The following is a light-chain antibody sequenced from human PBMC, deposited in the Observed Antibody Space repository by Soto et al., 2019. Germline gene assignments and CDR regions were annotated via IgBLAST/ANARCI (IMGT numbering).Light chain of an antibody. CDR3: QSYDSSLTTFV. CDR1: SSNIGAEYD. J-gene: IGLJ1*01. Sequence: QSVLTQPPSVSGAPGQRVAISCTGSSSNIGAEYDVHWYQQLPGTAPKRLIYGDNNRPSGVPDRFSGSKSGTSASLAITGLQPEDEADYYCQSYDSSLTTFVLGNGTKLTVL. CDR2: GDN. V-gene: IGLV1-40*01.